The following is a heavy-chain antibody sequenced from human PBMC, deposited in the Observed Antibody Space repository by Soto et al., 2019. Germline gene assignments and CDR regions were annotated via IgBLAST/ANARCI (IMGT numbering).Heavy chain of an antibody. CDR1: GGSISSGGYS. V-gene: IGHV4-30-2*01. CDR3: ARAHYGDYGYGMDV. Sequence: QLQLQESGSGLVKPSQTLSLTCAVSGGSISSGGYSWSWIQQPPGKGLEWIGYIYHSGTTYYNPSLKSRVTISVDRSKNHFSLKLSSVTAADTAVYYCARAHYGDYGYGMDVWGQGTTVTVSS. D-gene: IGHD4-17*01. CDR2: IYHSGTT. J-gene: IGHJ6*02.